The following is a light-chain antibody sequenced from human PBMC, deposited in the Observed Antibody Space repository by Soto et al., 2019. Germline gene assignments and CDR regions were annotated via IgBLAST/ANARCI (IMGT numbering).Light chain of an antibody. Sequence: DIQMTQSPSSLSASVGDRVTITCRASQSISSYLNWYQQKPGKAPKLLIYAASSLQSGVPSRFSGSGSGTEFTLTISSLQPEEFATYYCQQSYSIPFTFGPGTKVDIK. CDR2: AAS. V-gene: IGKV1-39*01. CDR3: QQSYSIPFT. CDR1: QSISSY. J-gene: IGKJ3*01.